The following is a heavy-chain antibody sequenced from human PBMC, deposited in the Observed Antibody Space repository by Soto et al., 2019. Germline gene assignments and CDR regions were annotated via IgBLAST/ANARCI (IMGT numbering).Heavy chain of an antibody. D-gene: IGHD5-18*01. V-gene: IGHV3-23*01. CDR1: GFTFSSYA. J-gene: IGHJ5*02. CDR3: AKDHDSKTESWFDP. Sequence: EVQLLESGGGLVQPGGSLRLSCAASGFTFSSYARNWVRQATGQGLEWVSAISGRGGSTYYADSVKGRFTISRDNSKNTLYLQMNSLRAEDTAVYYCAKDHDSKTESWFDPWGQGTLVTVSS. CDR2: ISGRGGST.